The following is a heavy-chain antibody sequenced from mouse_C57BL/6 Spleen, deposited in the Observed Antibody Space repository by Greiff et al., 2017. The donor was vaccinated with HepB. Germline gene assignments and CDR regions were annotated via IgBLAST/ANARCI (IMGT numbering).Heavy chain of an antibody. CDR2: ILPGSGST. D-gene: IGHD2-4*01. CDR1: GYTFTGYW. J-gene: IGHJ3*01. CDR3: TRSLIYYDYDGSFAY. V-gene: IGHV1-9*01. Sequence: QVQLQQSGAELMKPGASVKLSCKATGYTFTGYWIEWVKQRPGHGLEWIGEILPGSGSTNYNEKFKGKATFTADTSSNTAYMQLSSLTTEDSAIYYCTRSLIYYDYDGSFAYWGQGTLVTVSA.